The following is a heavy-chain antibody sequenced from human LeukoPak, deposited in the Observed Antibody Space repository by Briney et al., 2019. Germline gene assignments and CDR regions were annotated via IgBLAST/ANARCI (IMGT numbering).Heavy chain of an antibody. V-gene: IGHV4-59*01. CDR1: DGSINNYY. CDR2: IYNSGST. Sequence: ASETLSLTCTDSDGSINNYYWSWIRQPPGKGLEWIGHIFNSGSTSYIYNSGSTSYNPSLKSRVSVSVDTSKNQFSLKLSSVTAADTAVYYCARGGPIVLMVYAPYYYYMDVWGKGTTVTVSS. J-gene: IGHJ6*03. CDR3: ARGGPIVLMVYAPYYYYMDV. D-gene: IGHD2-8*01.